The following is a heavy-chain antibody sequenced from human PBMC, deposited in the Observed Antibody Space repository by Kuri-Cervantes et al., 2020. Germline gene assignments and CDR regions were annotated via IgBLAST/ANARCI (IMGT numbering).Heavy chain of an antibody. J-gene: IGHJ4*02. D-gene: IGHD3-22*01. V-gene: IGHV3-30-3*01. Sequence: GGSLRLSCAASGFTFRSYAMHWVRQAPGKGLEWVAVISYDGSNKYCADSVKGRFTISRDNSKNTLYLQMNSLRAENTAVYYCARDLRLPWLGYYDSSGYGVDYWGQGTLVTVSS. CDR2: ISYDGSNK. CDR1: GFTFRSYA. CDR3: ARDLRLPWLGYYDSSGYGVDY.